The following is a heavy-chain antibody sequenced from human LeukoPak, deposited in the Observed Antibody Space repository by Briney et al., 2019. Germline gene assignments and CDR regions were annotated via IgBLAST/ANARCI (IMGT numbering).Heavy chain of an antibody. D-gene: IGHD6-6*01. V-gene: IGHV4-59*01. CDR3: ARGRIAARPYYYYYMDV. CDR2: IYYSGST. CDR1: GGSISSYY. Sequence: SETLSLTCTVSGGSISSYYWSWIRQPPGKGLEWIGYIYYSGSTNYNPSLKSRVTISVDTSKNQFSLKLSSVTAADTAVYYCARGRIAARPYYYYYMDVWGKGATVTVSS. J-gene: IGHJ6*03.